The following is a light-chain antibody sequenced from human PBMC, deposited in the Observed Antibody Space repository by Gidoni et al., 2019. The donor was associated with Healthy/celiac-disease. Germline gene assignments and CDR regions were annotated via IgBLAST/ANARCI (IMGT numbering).Light chain of an antibody. V-gene: IGLV3-21*02. Sequence: YVLTQPPSVSVAPGQTARSTCGGNNIGSKSVHWYQQKPGQAPVLVVYDDSDRPSGLPERFSGSNSGNPASLTISRVDAGDEADYYCQVWDSSSAHPVVFGGGTKLTVL. CDR1: NIGSKS. CDR3: QVWDSSSAHPVV. CDR2: DDS. J-gene: IGLJ2*01.